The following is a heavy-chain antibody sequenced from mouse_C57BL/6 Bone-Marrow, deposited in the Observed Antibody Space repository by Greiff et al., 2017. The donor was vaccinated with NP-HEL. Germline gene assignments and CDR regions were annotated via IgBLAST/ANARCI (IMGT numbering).Heavy chain of an antibody. J-gene: IGHJ4*01. Sequence: QVQLQQSGAELVRPGTSVKLSCKASGYTFTSYWMHWVKQRPGQGLEWIGVIDPSDSYTNYNQKFKGKATLTVDTSSSTAYMQLSSLTSEDSAVYYCAREPYGNYEMDYWGQGTSVTVSS. V-gene: IGHV1-59*01. CDR1: GYTFTSYW. CDR2: IDPSDSYT. D-gene: IGHD2-1*01. CDR3: AREPYGNYEMDY.